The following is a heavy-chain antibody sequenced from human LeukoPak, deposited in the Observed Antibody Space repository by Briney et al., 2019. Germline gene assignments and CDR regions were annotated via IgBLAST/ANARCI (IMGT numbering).Heavy chain of an antibody. CDR3: ARAGELLFDY. Sequence: GGSLRLSCAASGFTFSRYWMHWVRQAPGKGLVWVSRIKTDGSSTSYADSVKGRFTISRDNAKKTLYLQMNSLRAEDTAVYYCARAGELLFDYWGQGTLVTVSS. CDR2: IKTDGSST. J-gene: IGHJ4*02. V-gene: IGHV3-74*01. CDR1: GFTFSRYW. D-gene: IGHD1-7*01.